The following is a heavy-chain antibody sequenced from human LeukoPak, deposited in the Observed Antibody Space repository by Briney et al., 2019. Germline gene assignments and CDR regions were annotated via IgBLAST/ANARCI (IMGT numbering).Heavy chain of an antibody. CDR2: INQSGST. V-gene: IGHV4-34*01. Sequence: SGTLSLTCAVYGGSFSGYYWSWIRQPPGKGVEWIGEINQSGSTNYTPSLKSRVNISVDTSKTQFCLKLSSVTAADTAVYYCAREGGYCSGGSCYSVRKTRWNFDYWGQGTLVTVSS. D-gene: IGHD2-15*01. J-gene: IGHJ4*02. CDR3: AREGGYCSGGSCYSVRKTRWNFDY. CDR1: GGSFSGYY.